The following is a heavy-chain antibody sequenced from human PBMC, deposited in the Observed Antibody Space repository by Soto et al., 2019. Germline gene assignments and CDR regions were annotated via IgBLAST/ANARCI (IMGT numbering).Heavy chain of an antibody. D-gene: IGHD5-12*01. V-gene: IGHV4-31*03. J-gene: IGHJ3*02. CDR3: AREVVEMATIFAFDI. CDR1: GGSISSGGYY. CDR2: IYYSGST. Sequence: SETLSLTCTVSGGSISSGGYYWSWIRQHPGKGLEWIGYIYYSGSTYYNPSLKSRVTISVDTSKNQFSLKLSSVTAADTAVYYCAREVVEMATIFAFDIWGQGTMVTVSS.